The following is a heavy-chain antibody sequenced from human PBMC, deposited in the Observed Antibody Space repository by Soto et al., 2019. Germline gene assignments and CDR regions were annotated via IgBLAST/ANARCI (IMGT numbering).Heavy chain of an antibody. J-gene: IGHJ6*02. D-gene: IGHD1-1*01. CDR1: GYIFSNYL. CDR2: IDPGDSDT. CDR3: ARQLPGKLDV. V-gene: IGHV5-10-1*01. Sequence: GESLKISCQGSGYIFSNYLITWVRQMPGKGLEWMGRIDPGDSDTNYSPSFQVHVTMSSDKSINTAFLQWSSLKASDTAIYYCARQLPGKLDVWGQGTTVTVSS.